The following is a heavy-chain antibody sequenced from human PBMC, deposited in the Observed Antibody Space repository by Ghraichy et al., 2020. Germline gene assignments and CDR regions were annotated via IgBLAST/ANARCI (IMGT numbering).Heavy chain of an antibody. CDR1: GFAFSTYS. V-gene: IGHV3-48*02. D-gene: IGHD5-12*01. CDR2: ITSRSTTI. CDR3: ARDNPNSGFEFHYSLDV. J-gene: IGHJ6*02. Sequence: LSLTCAASGFAFSTYSMTWVRQAPGKRLEWVSYITSRSTTIYYADSVEGRFTVSRDNARNSLYLQMNSLRDEDTAVYYCARDNPNSGFEFHYSLDVWGQGTTVTVSS.